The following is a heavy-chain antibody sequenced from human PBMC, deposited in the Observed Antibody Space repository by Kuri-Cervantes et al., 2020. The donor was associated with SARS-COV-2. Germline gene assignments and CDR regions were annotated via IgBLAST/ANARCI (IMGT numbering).Heavy chain of an antibody. CDR2: ISSSSSYI. V-gene: IGHV3-21*01. CDR1: GFTFSSYG. D-gene: IGHD3-22*01. J-gene: IGHJ4*02. Sequence: GESLKISCAASGFTFSSYGMSWVRQAPGKGLEWVSSISSSSSYIYYADSVKGRSTISRDNAKNSLYLQMNSLRAEDTAVYYCASGYYYAVFDYWGQGTLVTVSS. CDR3: ASGYYYAVFDY.